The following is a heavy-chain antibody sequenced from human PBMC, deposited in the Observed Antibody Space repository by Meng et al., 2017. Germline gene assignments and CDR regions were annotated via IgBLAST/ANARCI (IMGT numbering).Heavy chain of an antibody. V-gene: IGHV3-15*01. CDR2: IKSKTDGGTT. CDR3: TLDTAMVTIDY. CDR1: GCTFSTAW. D-gene: IGHD5-18*01. Sequence: GRLGECWGGLVRPGGSLRLSCAASGCTFSTAWMSGVRQATGKGLEWGGRIKSKTDGGTTDYAAPVNGRFTISRDDSKNTLYLQMNSLKTEDTAVYYCTLDTAMVTIDYWGQGTLVTVSS. J-gene: IGHJ4*02.